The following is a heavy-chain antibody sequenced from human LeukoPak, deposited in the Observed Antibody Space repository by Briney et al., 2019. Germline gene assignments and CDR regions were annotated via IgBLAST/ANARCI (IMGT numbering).Heavy chain of an antibody. J-gene: IGHJ4*02. CDR1: GFTFSSYS. V-gene: IGHV3-21*01. CDR2: ISSSSSYI. Sequence: GGSLRLSCAASGFTFSSYSMSWVRQAPGKGLEWVSSISSSSSYIYYADSVKGRFTISRDNSKNTLYLQMDSLRAEDTAVYYCASLYCSGGSCYYWGQGTLVTVSS. CDR3: ASLYCSGGSCYY. D-gene: IGHD2-15*01.